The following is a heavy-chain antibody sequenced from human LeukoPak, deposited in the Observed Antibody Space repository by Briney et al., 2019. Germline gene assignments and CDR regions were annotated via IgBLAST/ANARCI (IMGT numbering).Heavy chain of an antibody. CDR3: ARVVAAVYYGMDV. D-gene: IGHD2-15*01. V-gene: IGHV3-21*01. CDR2: ISSSSSYI. CDR1: GFTFSSYN. Sequence: PGGSLRLSCAASGFTFSSYNMNWVRQAPGKGLEWVSSISSSSSYIYYADSVKGRFTISRDNAKNALYLQMNSLRAEDTAVYYCARVVAAVYYGMDVWGQGTTVTVSS. J-gene: IGHJ6*02.